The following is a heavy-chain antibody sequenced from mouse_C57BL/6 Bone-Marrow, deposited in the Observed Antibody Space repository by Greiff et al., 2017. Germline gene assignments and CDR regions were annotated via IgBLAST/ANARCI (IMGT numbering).Heavy chain of an antibody. V-gene: IGHV2-5*01. CDR1: GFSLTSYG. CDR3: AKDYGSNPYAFDY. CDR2: IWRGGST. Sequence: QVQLQESGPGLVQPSQSLSITCTASGFSLTSYGVHWVRQSPGKGLEWLGVIWRGGSTDYNAAYMSRLSITKDNSTSQVFFKMNSMQADDTAIDYCAKDYGSNPYAFDYWGQGTTLTVSS. D-gene: IGHD1-1*01. J-gene: IGHJ2*01.